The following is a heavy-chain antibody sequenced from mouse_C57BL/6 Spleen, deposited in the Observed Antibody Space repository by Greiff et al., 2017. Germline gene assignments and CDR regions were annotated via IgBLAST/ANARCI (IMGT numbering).Heavy chain of an antibody. CDR3: VSPTTVVATVAMDY. CDR2: IHPNSGST. J-gene: IGHJ4*01. D-gene: IGHD1-1*01. Sequence: QVQLQQPGAELVKPGASVKLSCKASGYTFTSYWMHWVKQRPGQGLEWIGMIHPNSGSTNYNEKFKSKATLTVDKSSSPAYMHLSRLTSEASAVYYCVSPTTVVATVAMDYWGQGTSVTVSS. CDR1: GYTFTSYW. V-gene: IGHV1-64*01.